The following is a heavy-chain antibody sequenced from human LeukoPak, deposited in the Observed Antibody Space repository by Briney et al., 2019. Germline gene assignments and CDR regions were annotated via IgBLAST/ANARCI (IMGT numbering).Heavy chain of an antibody. J-gene: IGHJ4*02. CDR2: ISGGGST. CDR3: AKGGAARFDY. V-gene: IGHV3-23*01. D-gene: IGHD5-18*01. Sequence: PGGTLRLSCAASGFTFSIYGMNWVRQAPGKGLEWVSAISGGGSTNYAGSVKGRFTISRDNSKNTLYLQMNSLRAEDTAIYYCAKGGAARFDYWGQGTLVTVSS. CDR1: GFTFSIYG.